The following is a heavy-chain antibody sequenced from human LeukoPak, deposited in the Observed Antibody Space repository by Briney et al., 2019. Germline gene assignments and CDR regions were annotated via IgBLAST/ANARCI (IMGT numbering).Heavy chain of an antibody. CDR1: GFTFSSYS. D-gene: IGHD3-10*01. Sequence: GGSLRLSCAASGFTFSSYSMNWVRQAPGKGLEWVSYISSSSSYIYYADSVKGRFTISRDNAKNSLYLQMNSLRAEDTAVYYCARAFGAGPSYYYYYMDVWGKGTTVTVSS. CDR3: ARAFGAGPSYYYYYMDV. CDR2: ISSSSSYI. J-gene: IGHJ6*03. V-gene: IGHV3-21*05.